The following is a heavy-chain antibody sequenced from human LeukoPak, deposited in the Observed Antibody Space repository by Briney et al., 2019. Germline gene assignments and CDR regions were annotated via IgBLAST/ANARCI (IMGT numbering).Heavy chain of an antibody. CDR3: ARGGTHTSGYSYLLA. Sequence: AGGSLRLSCAASGFTFSDHYMDGVRQAPGKGLEWVGRTRNKATSYTTTYAASVKGRFTISRDDSKNSIYLQMNSLKTEDTAVYYCARGGTHTSGYSYLLAWGQGTLVTVSS. J-gene: IGHJ4*02. CDR2: TRNKATSYTT. D-gene: IGHD5-18*01. CDR1: GFTFSDHY. V-gene: IGHV3-72*01.